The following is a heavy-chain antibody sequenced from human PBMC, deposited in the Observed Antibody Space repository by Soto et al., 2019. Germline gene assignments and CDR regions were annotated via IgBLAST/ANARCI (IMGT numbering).Heavy chain of an antibody. V-gene: IGHV1-46*03. CDR1: GYTFTSYY. D-gene: IGHD3-10*01. CDR3: ARDLNYYGSGSHYYFDY. Sequence: ASVKVSCKASGYTFTSYYMHWVRQAPGQGLEWMGIINPSGGSTSYAQKFQGRVTMTRDTSTSTVYMELSSLRSEDTAVYYCARDLNYYGSGSHYYFDYWGKGTLVTVPS. J-gene: IGHJ4*02. CDR2: INPSGGST.